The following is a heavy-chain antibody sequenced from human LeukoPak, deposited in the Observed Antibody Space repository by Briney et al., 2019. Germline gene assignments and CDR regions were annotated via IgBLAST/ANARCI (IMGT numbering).Heavy chain of an antibody. J-gene: IGHJ4*02. Sequence: GGSLRLSCEASGFTFNTNAIYWVRQAPGKGLEWVSGICGSGGCTYYADSVKDRFTISRDNSKNTVYLQMNSLTADDTAVYYCAKTTVGYSSGRYPGWPADCWGQGTLVTVSS. CDR3: AKTTVGYSSGRYPGWPADC. CDR2: ICGSGGCT. V-gene: IGHV3-23*01. CDR1: GFTFNTNA. D-gene: IGHD6-19*01.